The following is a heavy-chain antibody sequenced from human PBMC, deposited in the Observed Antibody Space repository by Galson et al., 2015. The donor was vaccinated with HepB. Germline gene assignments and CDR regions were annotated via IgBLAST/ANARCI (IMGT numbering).Heavy chain of an antibody. D-gene: IGHD2-2*02. CDR3: ARDGFCTTTKCYTFTGSIDS. Sequence: SLRLSCAASGFNFRDYYMGWVRQAPGKGLEWVSYISSNGSDIFYVDSLKGRFTVSRDNAKNSLSLQMNSLRAEDTAVYYCARDGFCTTTKCYTFTGSIDSWGQGTPVTVSS. J-gene: IGHJ4*02. V-gene: IGHV3-11*01. CDR1: GFNFRDYY. CDR2: ISSNGSDI.